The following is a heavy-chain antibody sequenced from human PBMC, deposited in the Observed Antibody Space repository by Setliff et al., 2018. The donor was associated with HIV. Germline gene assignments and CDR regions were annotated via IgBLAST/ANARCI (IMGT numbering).Heavy chain of an antibody. Sequence: VASVKVPCKASGYTFTGYYMHWVRQAPGQGLEWMGIINPSGGSTTYAQKFQGRVTMTRDTSTSTVYMELSSLRSEDTAVYYCATATGYSSGWSKNFDYWGQGTLVTVSS. D-gene: IGHD6-19*01. CDR1: GYTFTGYY. V-gene: IGHV1-46*01. J-gene: IGHJ4*02. CDR2: INPSGGST. CDR3: ATATGYSSGWSKNFDY.